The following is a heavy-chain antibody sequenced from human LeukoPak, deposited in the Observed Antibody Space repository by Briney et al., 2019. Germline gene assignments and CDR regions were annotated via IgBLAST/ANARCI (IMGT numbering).Heavy chain of an antibody. V-gene: IGHV3-30*04. Sequence: GRSLRLSCAASGFTFSSYAMHWVRQAPGKGLEWVAVISYDGSNKYYADSVKGRFTISRDNSKNTLYLQMNLRPEDTAVYYCAKGGRSSGLGFDYWGQGTLVTVSS. CDR1: GFTFSSYA. J-gene: IGHJ4*02. D-gene: IGHD6-19*01. CDR2: ISYDGSNK. CDR3: AKGGRSSGLGFDY.